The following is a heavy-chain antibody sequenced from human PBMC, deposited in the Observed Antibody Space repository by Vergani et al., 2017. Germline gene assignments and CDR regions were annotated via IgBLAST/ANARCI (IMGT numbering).Heavy chain of an antibody. Sequence: QVQLVESGGGVVQPGRSLRLSCAASGFSFSSFGFHWVRQAPGKGLEWVAFIHYDGSSEYYGDSVKGRFTISRDKSQNTVNLQMNSLRTEDTAVYFCANSVIAGNVGVAYFGMDVWGRGTTVTVSS. CDR3: ANSVIAGNVGVAYFGMDV. J-gene: IGHJ6*02. D-gene: IGHD2/OR15-2a*01. V-gene: IGHV3-30*02. CDR1: GFSFSSFG. CDR2: IHYDGSSE.